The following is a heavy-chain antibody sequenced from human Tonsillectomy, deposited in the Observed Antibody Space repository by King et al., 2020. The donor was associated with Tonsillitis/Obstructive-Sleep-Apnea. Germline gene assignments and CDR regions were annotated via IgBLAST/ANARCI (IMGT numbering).Heavy chain of an antibody. J-gene: IGHJ6*03. CDR3: ARTTATTYGYDMDV. CDR2: IYPGDSDT. Sequence: VQLVESGAEVKKPGESLKISCKGSGYSFTSYWSAWVRQMPGKGLEWMGIIYPGDSDTTYSPSFEGQVTISADRSISTAYLQWSSLKASDTAMYYCARTTATTYGYDMDVWGKGTTVTVSS. V-gene: IGHV5-51*01. D-gene: IGHD4-17*01. CDR1: GYSFTSYW.